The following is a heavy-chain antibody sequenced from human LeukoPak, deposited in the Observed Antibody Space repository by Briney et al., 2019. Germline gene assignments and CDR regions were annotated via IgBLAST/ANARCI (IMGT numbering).Heavy chain of an antibody. D-gene: IGHD3-10*01. V-gene: IGHV3-23*01. CDR1: GFTFSSYA. J-gene: IGHJ4*02. Sequence: GGSLRLSCAASGFTFSSYAMSWVRQAPGKGLEWVSAVSGSGGSTYYADSVKGRFTISRDNSKNTLYLQMNSLTAADTAVYFCAKVGYYYGLFDYWGQGTLVPVSS. CDR3: AKVGYYYGLFDY. CDR2: VSGSGGST.